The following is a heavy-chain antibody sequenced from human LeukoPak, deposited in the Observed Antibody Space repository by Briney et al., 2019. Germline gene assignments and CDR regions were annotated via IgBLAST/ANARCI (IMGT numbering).Heavy chain of an antibody. CDR3: VRDGYSTRFDP. Sequence: SETLSLTCTVSGGSISSGSYYWSWIRQPAGKGLEWIGRIYNSGSTNYNPSLKSRVTISVDTSKNQFSLKLNSVTAADTAVYYCVRDGYSTRFDPWGQGILVTVSS. CDR2: IYNSGST. V-gene: IGHV4-61*02. J-gene: IGHJ5*02. D-gene: IGHD4-11*01. CDR1: GGSISSGSYY.